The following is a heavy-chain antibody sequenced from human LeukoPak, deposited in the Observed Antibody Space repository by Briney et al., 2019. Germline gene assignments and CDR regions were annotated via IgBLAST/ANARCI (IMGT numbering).Heavy chain of an antibody. CDR3: ARPDYSSGWYSFDY. V-gene: IGHV4-59*08. Sequence: PSETLSLTCTVSGGSISSYYWSWIRQPPGKGLEWIGYISYSGTTNYNPSLKSRVTISIDTSKNQLSLKLSSETAADTAVYYCARPDYSSGWYSFDYWGQGTLVTVSS. CDR1: GGSISSYY. J-gene: IGHJ4*02. CDR2: ISYSGTT. D-gene: IGHD6-19*01.